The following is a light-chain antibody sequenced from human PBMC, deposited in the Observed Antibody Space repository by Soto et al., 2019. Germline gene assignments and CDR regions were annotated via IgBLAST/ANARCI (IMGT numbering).Light chain of an antibody. CDR2: DNN. Sequence: QSVLTQPPSVSAAPGQKVTISCSGSSSNIGNNYVSWYQQLPGTAPKLLIYDNNKRPSGIPDRFSGSKSGTSGTLDITGLQTGDEAEYYCATWDYSLTWEVFGRGNKLTRP. V-gene: IGLV1-51*01. CDR3: ATWDYSLTWEV. CDR1: SSNIGNNY. J-gene: IGLJ2*01.